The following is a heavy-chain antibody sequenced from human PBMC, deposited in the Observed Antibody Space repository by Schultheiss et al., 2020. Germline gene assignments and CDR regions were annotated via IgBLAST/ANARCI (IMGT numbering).Heavy chain of an antibody. D-gene: IGHD2-15*01. J-gene: IGHJ3*01. V-gene: IGHV3-23*01. CDR3: AKDSGALNAFDV. Sequence: GGSLRLSCAASGFTFSSYAMNWVRQAPGKGLEWVSTISSSSGDSTDYADSVKGRFTISRDNSKNMVYLQMNSLRADDTAVYYCAKDSGALNAFDVWGQGTLVTVSS. CDR1: GFTFSSYA. CDR2: ISSSSGDST.